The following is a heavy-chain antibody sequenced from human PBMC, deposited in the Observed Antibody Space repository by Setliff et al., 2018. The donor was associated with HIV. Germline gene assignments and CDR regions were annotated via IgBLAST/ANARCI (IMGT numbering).Heavy chain of an antibody. D-gene: IGHD1-26*01. Sequence: RASVKVSCKASGYTFTRYFMHCVRQAPGQGLEWLGMINPSGGSTWYAQKFQGRVTMTGDTSTNTLYMELSSLRSEDTAVDYCARGWEGGMDYWGQGTLVTVSS. V-gene: IGHV1-46*01. CDR1: GYTFTRYF. CDR2: INPSGGST. CDR3: ARGWEGGMDY. J-gene: IGHJ4*02.